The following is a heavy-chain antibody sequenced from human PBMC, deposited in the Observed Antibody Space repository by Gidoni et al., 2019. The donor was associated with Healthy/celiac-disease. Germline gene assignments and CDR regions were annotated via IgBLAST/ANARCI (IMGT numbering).Heavy chain of an antibody. CDR3: CCIAAALFDY. D-gene: IGHD6-13*01. V-gene: IGHV3-23*01. J-gene: IGHJ4*02. CDR2: ISGSGGST. Sequence: EVQLLESGGGLVQPGGSLRLSCAASGFPFSRYAMSWVRQAPGKGLEWVSAISGSGGSTYYADSVKGRFTISRDNSKNTLYLQMNSLRAEDTAVYYCCCIAAALFDYWGQGTLVTVSS. CDR1: GFPFSRYA.